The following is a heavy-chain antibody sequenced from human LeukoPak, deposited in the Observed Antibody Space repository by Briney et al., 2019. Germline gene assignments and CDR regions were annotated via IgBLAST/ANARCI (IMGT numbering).Heavy chain of an antibody. D-gene: IGHD2/OR15-2a*01. CDR2: ITITGDST. Sequence: PGGSLRLSCVASGLIFSRHDMSWVRQAPGKGPEWVSGITITGDSTFYADSVRGRFTISRDNSKNTLSLQMNSLRAEDTAVYYCAKVSWANDGDDSWGQGTLVTVSS. J-gene: IGHJ4*02. CDR1: GLIFSRHD. CDR3: AKVSWANDGDDS. V-gene: IGHV3-23*01.